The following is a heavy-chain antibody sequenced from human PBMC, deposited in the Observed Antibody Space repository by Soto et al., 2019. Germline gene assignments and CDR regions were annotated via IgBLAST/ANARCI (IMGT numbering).Heavy chain of an antibody. CDR2: ISACNGNT. CDR3: ARESPPADY. CDR1: GYTFTSYG. V-gene: IGHV1-18*01. Sequence: QVQLVQSGAEVKKPGASVKVSCKASGYTFTSYGISWVRQAPGQGLEWRGWISACNGNTKYAQKLQPRGTLTTVTSTSRAYMELRSLRSDDTAVYYCARESPPADYWGQGTPVTVSS. J-gene: IGHJ4*02.